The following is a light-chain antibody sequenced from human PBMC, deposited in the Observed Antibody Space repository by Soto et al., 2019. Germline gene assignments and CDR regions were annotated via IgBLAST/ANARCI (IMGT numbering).Light chain of an antibody. Sequence: QSVLTQPASVSGSPGPSITISCTGTSSDVGGYDYVSWYQLHPGKAPKLMVFEVNNRPLGVSYRFSGSKSGNTASLTISGLQAEDEADYFCSSYSISTAYLFGTGTKVTVL. J-gene: IGLJ1*01. CDR1: SSDVGGYDY. CDR3: SSYSISTAYL. CDR2: EVN. V-gene: IGLV2-14*01.